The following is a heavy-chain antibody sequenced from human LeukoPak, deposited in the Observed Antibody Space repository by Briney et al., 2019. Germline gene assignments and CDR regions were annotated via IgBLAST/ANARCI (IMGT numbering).Heavy chain of an antibody. CDR3: ARDRGSARGYFDL. D-gene: IGHD2-15*01. V-gene: IGHV4-59*01. Sequence: PSETLSLTCTVSGGSISSYYWSWIRQPPGKGLEWIGYIYYSGSTNYNPSLKSRVTISVDTSENQFSLKLSSVTAADTAVYYCARDRGSARGYFDLWGRGTLVTVSS. CDR2: IYYSGST. J-gene: IGHJ2*01. CDR1: GGSISSYY.